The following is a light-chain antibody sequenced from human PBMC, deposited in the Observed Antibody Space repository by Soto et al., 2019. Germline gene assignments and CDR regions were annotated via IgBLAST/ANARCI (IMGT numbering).Light chain of an antibody. CDR1: QNIISN. Sequence: EIVMTQSPATLSVSPGERATLSCRANQNIISNLAWYQQKPGQAPRLLIYGASTRAAGVPARFSGSGSGTEFTLTISSLQSEDFEVYYCQQYGSSPRTFGQGTKVEIK. CDR2: GAS. V-gene: IGKV3-15*01. CDR3: QQYGSSPRT. J-gene: IGKJ1*01.